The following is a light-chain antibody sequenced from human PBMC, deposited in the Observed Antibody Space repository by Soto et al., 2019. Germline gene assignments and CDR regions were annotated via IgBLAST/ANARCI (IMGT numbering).Light chain of an antibody. CDR2: GNS. J-gene: IGLJ1*01. Sequence: ALAQPPSVSGAPGQRVTISCTGSSSNIGAGYDVHWYQQLPGTAPKLLIYGNSNRPSGVPDRFSGSKSGTSASLAITGLQAEDEADYYCQSYDSSLSGPYVFGTGTKVTVL. CDR3: QSYDSSLSGPYV. V-gene: IGLV1-40*01. CDR1: SSNIGAGYD.